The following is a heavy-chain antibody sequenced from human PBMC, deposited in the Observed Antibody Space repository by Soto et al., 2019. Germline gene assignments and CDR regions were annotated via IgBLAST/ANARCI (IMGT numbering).Heavy chain of an antibody. CDR2: FYWDDDR. CDR3: XXXXXXXXXH. J-gene: IGHJ4*02. CDR1: GFSLSPSRVG. Sequence: QITLKESGPTLVKPTQTLTLTCTFSGFSLSPSRVGVGWIRQPPGKALEFLALFYWDDDRRYSPSLESRLTVTKDTSKSQVVLSMTNVDPMDTXXXXXXXXXXXXXXHXGRGTLVTVSS. V-gene: IGHV2-5*02.